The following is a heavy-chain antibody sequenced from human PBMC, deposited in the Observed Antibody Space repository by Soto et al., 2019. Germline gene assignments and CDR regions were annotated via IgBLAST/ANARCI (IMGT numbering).Heavy chain of an antibody. J-gene: IGHJ6*02. CDR1: GGSISSSNW. CDR3: ARGMVRGVEMDV. D-gene: IGHD3-10*01. V-gene: IGHV4-4*02. Sequence: QVQLQESGPGLVKPSGTLSLTCAVSGGSISSSNWWSWVRQPPGKGLEWIGEIYHSGSTTYNPSLKSRVTISVPKSKNRFPLKLSSVTAADTAVYYCARGMVRGVEMDVWGQGTTGTVSS. CDR2: IYHSGST.